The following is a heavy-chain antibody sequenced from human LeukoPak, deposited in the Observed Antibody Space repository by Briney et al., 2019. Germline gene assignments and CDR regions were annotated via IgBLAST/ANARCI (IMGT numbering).Heavy chain of an antibody. V-gene: IGHV3-23*01. D-gene: IGHD3-10*01. CDR3: AKRSASGSYYQQIFDY. CDR1: GFTFSGYA. J-gene: IGHJ4*02. Sequence: GGSLRLSCAASGFTFSGYAMSWVRQAPGKGLEWVSSIRGGGADIYYADSVKGRFTISRDNSKNTLYLQMNSLRAEDTAVYYCAKRSASGSYYQQIFDYWGQGTLVTVSS. CDR2: IRGGGADI.